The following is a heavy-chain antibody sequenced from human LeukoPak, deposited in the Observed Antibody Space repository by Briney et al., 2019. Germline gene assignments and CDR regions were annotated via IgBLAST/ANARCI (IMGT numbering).Heavy chain of an antibody. CDR2: IYYRGST. J-gene: IGHJ4*02. CDR1: GGSISSYY. Sequence: SETLSLTCTVSGGSISSYYWSWIRQPPGKGLEWIGYIYYRGSTNYNPSLKSRVTISVDTSKNQFSLKLSSVTAADTAVYYCVRHRYSYGYGFSSDWGQGTLVTVSS. CDR3: VRHRYSYGYGFSSD. D-gene: IGHD5-18*01. V-gene: IGHV4-59*08.